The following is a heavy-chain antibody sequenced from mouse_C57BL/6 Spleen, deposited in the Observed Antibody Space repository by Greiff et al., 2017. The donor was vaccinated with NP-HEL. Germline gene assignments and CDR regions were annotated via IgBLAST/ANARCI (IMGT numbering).Heavy chain of an antibody. D-gene: IGHD1-1*01. CDR2: ISSGSSTI. CDR1: GFTFSDYG. CDR3: ARKGYYGSNYAMDY. J-gene: IGHJ4*01. V-gene: IGHV5-17*01. Sequence: EVQGVESGGGLVKPGGSLKLSCAASGFTFSDYGMHWVRQAPEKGLEWVAYISSGSSTIYYADTVKGRFTISRDNAKNTLFLQMTSRRSEDTAMYYCARKGYYGSNYAMDYWGQGTSVTVSS.